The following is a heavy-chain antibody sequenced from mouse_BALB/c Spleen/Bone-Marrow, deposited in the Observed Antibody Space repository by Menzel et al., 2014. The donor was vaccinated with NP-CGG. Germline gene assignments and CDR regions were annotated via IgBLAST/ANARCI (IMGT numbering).Heavy chain of an antibody. D-gene: IGHD2-3*01. V-gene: IGHV4-1*02. J-gene: IGHJ3*01. CDR1: GFDFSGYW. Sequence: EVKLVESGGGLVQPGGSLKLSCAASGFDFSGYWMSWVRQAPGKGLEWIGEINPDSSTINYTPSLKDRFIISRDNAKNTLYLQMSKVRSEDTALYYCARLGYYGGFAYWGQGTLVNVSA. CDR2: INPDSSTI. CDR3: ARLGYYGGFAY.